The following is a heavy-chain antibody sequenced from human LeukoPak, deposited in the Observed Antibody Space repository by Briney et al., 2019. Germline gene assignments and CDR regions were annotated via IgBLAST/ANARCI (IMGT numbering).Heavy chain of an antibody. J-gene: IGHJ4*02. D-gene: IGHD5-18*01. CDR2: IHYSGST. V-gene: IGHV4-39*01. Sequence: SETLSLTCTVSGGSINNSPYSWAWIRQPPGKGLEWIGTIHYSGSTYYNPSLKSRVTISVDTSKNQFSLRLSSVTATDTAVYYCARVSFGGYSYGYVDFWGQGTLVTISS. CDR1: GGSINNSPYS. CDR3: ARVSFGGYSYGYVDF.